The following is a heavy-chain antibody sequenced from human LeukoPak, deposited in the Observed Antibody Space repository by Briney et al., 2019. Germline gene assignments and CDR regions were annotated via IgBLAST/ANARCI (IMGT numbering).Heavy chain of an antibody. CDR3: ARVVRKIFGVVIFDY. D-gene: IGHD3-3*01. CDR1: GYTFTSYG. J-gene: IGHJ4*02. Sequence: APVKVSCKASGYTFTSYGISWVRQAPGQGLEWMGWISAYNGNTNYAQKLQGRVTMTTDTSTSTAYMELRSLRSDDTAVYYCARVVRKIFGVVIFDYWGQGTLVTVSS. V-gene: IGHV1-18*01. CDR2: ISAYNGNT.